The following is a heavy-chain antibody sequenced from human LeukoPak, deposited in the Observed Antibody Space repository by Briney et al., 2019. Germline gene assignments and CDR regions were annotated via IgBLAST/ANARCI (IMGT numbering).Heavy chain of an antibody. CDR3: ARSLRYFDWLLEDY. V-gene: IGHV3-23*01. CDR1: DFSFITYA. J-gene: IGHJ4*02. Sequence: GGSLRLSCAASDFSFITYAMSWVRQAPGKGLECVSTISGGGDATYYADSVKGRFTISRDNSKNTLHLQMNSLRAEDTAVYYCARSLRYFDWLLEDYWGQGTLVTVSS. CDR2: ISGGGDAT. D-gene: IGHD3-9*01.